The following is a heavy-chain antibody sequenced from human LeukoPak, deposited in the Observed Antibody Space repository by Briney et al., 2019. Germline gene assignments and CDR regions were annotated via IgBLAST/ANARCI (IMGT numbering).Heavy chain of an antibody. V-gene: IGHV1-58*01. D-gene: IGHD2-21*02. Sequence: GTSVKVSCKASGFTFTSSAVQWVRQARGQRLEWIGWIVVGSGNTNYAQKFQERVTITRDMSTSTAYMELSSLRSEDTAVYYCAADGSYCGGDCYSWGQGTLVTVSS. J-gene: IGHJ4*02. CDR1: GFTFTSSA. CDR3: AADGSYCGGDCYS. CDR2: IVVGSGNT.